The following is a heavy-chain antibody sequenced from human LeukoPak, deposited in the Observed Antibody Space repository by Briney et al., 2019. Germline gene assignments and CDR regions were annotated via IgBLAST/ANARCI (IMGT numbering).Heavy chain of an antibody. D-gene: IGHD3-22*01. J-gene: IGHJ4*02. Sequence: ASVKVSCKASGYTFTVYFMHWVRQAPGQGLEWMGWINPNSGDANYAQKFQGRVTMTRDTSISTAYMELSRLRSDDTAVYYCARDERYDSSGYPFDYWGQGTLVTVSS. CDR3: ARDERYDSSGYPFDY. CDR1: GYTFTVYF. V-gene: IGHV1-2*02. CDR2: INPNSGDA.